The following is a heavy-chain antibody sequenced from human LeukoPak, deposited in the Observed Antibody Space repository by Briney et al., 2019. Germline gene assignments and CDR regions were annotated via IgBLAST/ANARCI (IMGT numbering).Heavy chain of an antibody. CDR2: IYSSGST. CDR1: GGSISSGSYY. V-gene: IGHV4-61*02. CDR3: ARIRSVGFFFDY. Sequence: SETLSLTCTVSGGSISSGSYYWSWIRQPAGKGLEWIGRIYSSGSTNYNPSLKSRVTMSVDTSKNQFSLKLSSVTAADTAVYYCARIRSVGFFFDYWGQGTLVTVSS. J-gene: IGHJ4*02. D-gene: IGHD4-17*01.